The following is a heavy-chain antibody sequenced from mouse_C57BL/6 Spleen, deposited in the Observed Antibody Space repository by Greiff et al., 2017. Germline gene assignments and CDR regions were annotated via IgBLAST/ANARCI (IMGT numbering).Heavy chain of an antibody. CDR1: GYTFTSYW. Sequence: QVQLQQPGAELVKPGASVKLSCKASGYTFTSYWMQWVKQRPGQGLEWIGEIDPSDSYTNYNQKFKGKATLTVDTSSSTAYMQLSSLTSEDSAVYYCARGGPPFFDYWGQGTTLTVSS. CDR3: ARGGPPFFDY. CDR2: IDPSDSYT. V-gene: IGHV1-50*01. J-gene: IGHJ2*01.